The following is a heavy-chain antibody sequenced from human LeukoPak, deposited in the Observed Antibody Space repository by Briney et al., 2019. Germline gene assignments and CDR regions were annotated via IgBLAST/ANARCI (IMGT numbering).Heavy chain of an antibody. J-gene: IGHJ4*02. CDR1: GYTFTSYY. Sequence: GASVKVSCKASGYTFTSYYMHWVRQAPGQGLEWMGIINPSGGSTSYAQKFQGRVTMTTDTSTSTAYMELRSLRSDDTAVYYRARDDSRVRGVIDYWGQGTLVTVSS. CDR3: ARDDSRVRGVIDY. V-gene: IGHV1-46*01. CDR2: INPSGGST. D-gene: IGHD3-10*01.